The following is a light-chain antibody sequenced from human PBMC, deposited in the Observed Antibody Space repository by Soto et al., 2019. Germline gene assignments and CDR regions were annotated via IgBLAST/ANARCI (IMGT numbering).Light chain of an antibody. V-gene: IGKV3D-20*02. J-gene: IGKJ5*01. CDR2: DAS. CDR1: QSVSNNY. Sequence: EIVLTQSPGTLSLSPGERATLSCRASQSVSNNYLAWYQQKPGQAPRLLIYDASNRATGIPPRFSGSGSGTDFTLTISSLEPEDSAVYYCQQRHMWPITFGQGTRLEIK. CDR3: QQRHMWPIT.